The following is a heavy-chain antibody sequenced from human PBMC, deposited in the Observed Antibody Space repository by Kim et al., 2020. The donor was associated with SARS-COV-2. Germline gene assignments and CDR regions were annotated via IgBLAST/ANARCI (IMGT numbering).Heavy chain of an antibody. Sequence: SLKSRVTISVDTSKNQFSLKLSSVTAADTAVYYCARVPNYDFWSGFGMDVWGQGTTVTVSS. D-gene: IGHD3-3*01. CDR3: ARVPNYDFWSGFGMDV. V-gene: IGHV4-31*02. J-gene: IGHJ6*02.